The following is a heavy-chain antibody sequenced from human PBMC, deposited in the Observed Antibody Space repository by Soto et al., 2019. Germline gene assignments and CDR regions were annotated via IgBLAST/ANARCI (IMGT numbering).Heavy chain of an antibody. J-gene: IGHJ3*02. CDR1: GFTFSSYA. V-gene: IGHV3-23*01. CDR3: AKYCSGGSCYPSAFDI. Sequence: GGSLRLSCAASGFTFSSYAMSWVRQAPGKGLEWVSAISGSGGSTYYADSVKGRFTISRDNSKNTLYLQMNSLRAEDTAVYYCAKYCSGGSCYPSAFDIWGQGTMVT. CDR2: ISGSGGST. D-gene: IGHD2-15*01.